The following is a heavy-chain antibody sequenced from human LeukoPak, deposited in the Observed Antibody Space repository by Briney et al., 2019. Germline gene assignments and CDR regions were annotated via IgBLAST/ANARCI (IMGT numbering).Heavy chain of an antibody. CDR1: GYTFTDHY. CDR3: ARDGNTSSDSDY. CDR2: INPNSGGGT. V-gene: IGHV1-2*02. Sequence: ASVKVSCKASGYTFTDHYMHWVRQAPGQGLEWMGWINPNSGGGTNYAQKFQGRVTMTRDTSISTAYMELRSLRSDDTAVYYCARDGNTSSDSDYWGQGTLVTVSS. J-gene: IGHJ4*02. D-gene: IGHD3-22*01.